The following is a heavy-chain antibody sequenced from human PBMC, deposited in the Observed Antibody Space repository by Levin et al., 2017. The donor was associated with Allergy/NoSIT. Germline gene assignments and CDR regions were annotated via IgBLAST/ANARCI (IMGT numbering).Heavy chain of an antibody. CDR1: GFSFSSHW. D-gene: IGHD1-26*01. CDR3: ARVGGSYPTPFEY. CDR2: ISEDESAT. V-gene: IGHV3-74*01. Sequence: ETLSLTCAASGFSFSSHWMHWVRQAPGRGLVWVSGISEDESATRYADSVKGRFTISRDKAKNTLYLQMNSLRAEDTAVYYCARVGGSYPTPFEYWGQGALVTVSS. J-gene: IGHJ4*02.